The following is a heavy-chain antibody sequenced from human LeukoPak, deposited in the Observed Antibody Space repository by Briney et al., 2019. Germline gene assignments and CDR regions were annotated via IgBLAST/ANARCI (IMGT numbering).Heavy chain of an antibody. CDR2: IYTSGST. D-gene: IGHD2-15*01. V-gene: IGHV4-4*07. CDR1: GGSISSYY. CDR3: ARDRAPNCSGGSCPLSYGMDV. J-gene: IGHJ6*02. Sequence: SETLSLTCTVSGGSISSYYWSWIRQPAGKGLEWIGRIYTSGSTNYNPSLKSRVTMSVDTSKNQFSLKLSSVTAADTAVYYCARDRAPNCSGGSCPLSYGMDVWGQGTTVTVSS.